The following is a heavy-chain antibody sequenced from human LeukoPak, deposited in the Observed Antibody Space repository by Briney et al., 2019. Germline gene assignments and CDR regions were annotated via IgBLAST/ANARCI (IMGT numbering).Heavy chain of an antibody. V-gene: IGHV3-53*01. J-gene: IGHJ6*03. CDR2: IYSGGST. D-gene: IGHD1-7*01. Sequence: GSLRLSCAASGFTVSSNYMSWVRQAPGKGLEWVSVIYSGGSTYYADSVKGRFTISRDNSKNTLYLQMNSLRAEDTAVYYCAKTYELELPSYYYYYYMDVWGKGTTVTVSS. CDR3: AKTYELELPSYYYYYYMDV. CDR1: GFTVSSNY.